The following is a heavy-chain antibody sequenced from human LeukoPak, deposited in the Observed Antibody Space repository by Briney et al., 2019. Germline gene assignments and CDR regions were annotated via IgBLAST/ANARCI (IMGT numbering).Heavy chain of an antibody. CDR3: ARDGLGGATIDFDY. V-gene: IGHV4-38-2*02. CDR2: IYHSGST. CDR1: GYSISNGYY. Sequence: SETLSLTCAVSGYSISNGYYWGWIRQPPGKGLDWIGSIYHSGSTYYNSSLKSRVTMSVDTSKNQFSLKLSSVTAADTALYYCARDGLGGATIDFDYWGQGTLVTVSS. D-gene: IGHD1-26*01. J-gene: IGHJ4*02.